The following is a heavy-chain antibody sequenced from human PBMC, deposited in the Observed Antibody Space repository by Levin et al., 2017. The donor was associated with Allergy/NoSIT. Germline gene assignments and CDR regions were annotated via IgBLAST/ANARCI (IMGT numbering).Heavy chain of an antibody. CDR1: GFTFSSYG. Sequence: HAGGSLRLSCAASGFTFSSYGMHWVRQAPGKGLEWVAVIWYDGSNKYYADSVKGRFTISRDNSKNTLYLQMNSLRAEDTAVYYCARGRSRGTVTDFDYWGQGTLVTVSS. D-gene: IGHD4-17*01. CDR2: IWYDGSNK. CDR3: ARGRSRGTVTDFDY. V-gene: IGHV3-33*01. J-gene: IGHJ4*02.